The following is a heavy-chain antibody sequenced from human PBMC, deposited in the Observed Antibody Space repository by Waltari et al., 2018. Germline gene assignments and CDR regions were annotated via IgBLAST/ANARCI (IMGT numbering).Heavy chain of an antibody. CDR2: IYTSGAT. Sequence: QMQLQESGPGLVKPSETLSLTCTVSGASIGRYYWTWIRQPAGKTLEWIGRIYTSGATNYNPSPDSRVTISVDESKNQFSLRLTSVTAADTAVYYCAKDEMLLRNFDVWGQGILVTVSS. CDR3: AKDEMLLRNFDV. J-gene: IGHJ4*02. CDR1: GASIGRYY. V-gene: IGHV4-4*07. D-gene: IGHD3-9*01.